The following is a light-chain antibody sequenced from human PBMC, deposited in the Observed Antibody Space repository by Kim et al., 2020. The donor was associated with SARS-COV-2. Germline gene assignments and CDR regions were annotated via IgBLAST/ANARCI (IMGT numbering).Light chain of an antibody. CDR1: QSVGNS. CDR2: ETS. V-gene: IGKV3-11*01. Sequence: LSPGERATLSCRDSQSVGNSLAWFQQKPGQPPRLLIFETSNRATGIPARFSGSGSGTAFTLTISSLEPEDFAVYYCQQRYNWPLTFGGGTKVEIK. J-gene: IGKJ4*01. CDR3: QQRYNWPLT.